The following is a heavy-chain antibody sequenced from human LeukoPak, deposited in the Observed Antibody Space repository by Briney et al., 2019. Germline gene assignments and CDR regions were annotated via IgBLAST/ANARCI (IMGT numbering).Heavy chain of an antibody. CDR2: IIPILGIA. V-gene: IGHV1-69*04. CDR1: GGTFSSYA. CDR3: ARLSDYYDSSGSPFDY. D-gene: IGHD3-22*01. J-gene: IGHJ4*02. Sequence: SVKVSCKASGGTFSSYAISWVRQAPGQGLEWMGRIIPILGIANYAQKFQGRVTITRDTSASTAYMELSSLRSEDTAVYYCARLSDYYDSSGSPFDYWGQGTLVTVSS.